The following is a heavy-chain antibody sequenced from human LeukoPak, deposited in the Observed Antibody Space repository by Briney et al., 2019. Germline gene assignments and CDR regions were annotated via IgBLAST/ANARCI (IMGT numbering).Heavy chain of an antibody. CDR3: ARGKTVSRFDP. J-gene: IGHJ5*02. V-gene: IGHV1-8*03. CDR1: GYTFTSYD. Sequence: ASVKVSCKASGYTFTSYDINWVRQATGQGLEWMGWMNPNSGNTGYAQKFQGRVTITRNTSISTAYMELSSLRSEDTAVYYFARGKTVSRFDPWGQGTLVTVSS. CDR2: MNPNSGNT. D-gene: IGHD1-14*01.